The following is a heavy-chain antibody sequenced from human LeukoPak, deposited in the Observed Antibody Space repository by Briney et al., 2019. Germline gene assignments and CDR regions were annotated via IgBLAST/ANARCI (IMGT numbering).Heavy chain of an antibody. CDR1: GYTFTGYY. J-gene: IGHJ5*02. V-gene: IGHV1-8*02. D-gene: IGHD3-9*01. CDR2: INPNSGNT. Sequence: ASVKVSCKASGYTFTGYYMHWVRQAPGQGLEWMGWINPNSGNTGYAQKFQGRVTMTRNTSISTAYMELSSLRSEDTAVYYCAREYYDILTGYSNWFDPWGQGTLVTVSS. CDR3: AREYYDILTGYSNWFDP.